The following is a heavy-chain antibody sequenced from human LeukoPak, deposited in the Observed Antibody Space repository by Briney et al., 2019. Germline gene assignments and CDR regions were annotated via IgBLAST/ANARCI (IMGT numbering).Heavy chain of an antibody. CDR3: AREDLTIFGVVILADAFDI. V-gene: IGHV4-61*02. CDR2: IYTSGST. CDR1: GGSISSGSYY. Sequence: PSQTLSLTCTVSGGSISSGSYYWSWIRQPDGKGLEWIGRIYTSGSTNYNPSLKSRVTISVDTSKNQFSLKLSSVTAADTAVYYCAREDLTIFGVVILADAFDIWGQGTMVTVSS. J-gene: IGHJ3*02. D-gene: IGHD3-3*01.